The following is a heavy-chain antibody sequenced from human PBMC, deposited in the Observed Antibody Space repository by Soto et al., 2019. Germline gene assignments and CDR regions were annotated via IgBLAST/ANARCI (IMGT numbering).Heavy chain of an antibody. CDR2: ISYDGSNK. V-gene: IGHV3-30*18. D-gene: IGHD5-12*01. CDR1: GFTFSSYG. CDR3: AKPRGYSGYDSGYYYYMDV. Sequence: GGSLRLSCAASGFTFSSYGMHWVRQAPGKGLEWVAVISYDGSNKYYADSVKGRFTISRDNSKNTLYLQTNSLRAEDTAVYYCAKPRGYSGYDSGYYYYMDVWGKGTTVTVSS. J-gene: IGHJ6*03.